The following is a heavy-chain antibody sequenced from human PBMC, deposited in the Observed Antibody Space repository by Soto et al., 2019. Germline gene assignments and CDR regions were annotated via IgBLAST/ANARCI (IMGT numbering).Heavy chain of an antibody. CDR3: ASAEMATTDLSGIDY. CDR1: GFTFSSYA. J-gene: IGHJ4*02. CDR2: ISYDGSNK. D-gene: IGHD5-12*01. Sequence: GGSLRLSCAASGFTFSSYAMHWVRQAPGKGLEWVAVISYDGSNKFYADSVKGRFTISRDNSKNTLYLQMNSLRVDDTAVYYCASAEMATTDLSGIDYWGQGTLVTVSS. V-gene: IGHV3-30-3*01.